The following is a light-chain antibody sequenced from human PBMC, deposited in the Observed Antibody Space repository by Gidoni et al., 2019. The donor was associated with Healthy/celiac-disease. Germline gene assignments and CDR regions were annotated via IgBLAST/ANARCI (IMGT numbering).Light chain of an antibody. CDR2: DVS. Sequence: QSALTQPASVSGSPGQSITISCTGTSSDVGGYNYVSWYQQHPGKAPKPMIYDVSNRPSGVSNRFSGSKSGNTASLTISGLQAEDEADYYCSSYXSSSTPYV. CDR1: SSDVGGYNY. V-gene: IGLV2-14*01. J-gene: IGLJ1*01. CDR3: SSYXSSSTPYV.